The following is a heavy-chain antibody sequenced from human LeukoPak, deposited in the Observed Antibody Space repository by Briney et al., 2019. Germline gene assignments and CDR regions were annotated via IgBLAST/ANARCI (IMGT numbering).Heavy chain of an antibody. CDR2: IRYDGSNK. Sequence: GRSLRLSCAASGFTLSSYGMHSVRQAPGKGLEWVAFIRYDGSNKYYADSVKGRFTISRANSKNTLHLQMNILPPEKTALYSCANQFCTSLNYYYYYGMDVWGQGTTVTVSS. V-gene: IGHV3-30*02. CDR3: ANQFCTSLNYYYYYGMDV. D-gene: IGHD5-24*01. CDR1: GFTLSSYG. J-gene: IGHJ6*02.